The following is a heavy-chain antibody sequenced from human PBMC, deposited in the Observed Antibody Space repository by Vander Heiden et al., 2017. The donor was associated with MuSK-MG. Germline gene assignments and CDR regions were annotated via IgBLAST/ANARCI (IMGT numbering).Heavy chain of an antibody. J-gene: IGHJ6*02. V-gene: IGHV4-30-2*01. CDR2: IYHSGST. CDR3: ARGGGYCSGGSCYSYYYYGMDV. D-gene: IGHD2-15*01. Sequence: QLQLQESGSGLVKPSQTLSLTCAVSGGSISSGGYSWSWIRQPPGKGLEWIGYIYHSGSTYYNPSLKSRVTISVDRSKNQFSLKLSSVTAADTAVYYCARGGGYCSGGSCYSYYYYGMDVWGQGTTVTVSS. CDR1: GGSISSGGYS.